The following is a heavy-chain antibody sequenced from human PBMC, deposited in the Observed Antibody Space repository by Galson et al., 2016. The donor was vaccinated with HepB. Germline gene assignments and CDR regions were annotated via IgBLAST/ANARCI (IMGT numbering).Heavy chain of an antibody. CDR3: ARDGEFNWNARADGIDV. D-gene: IGHD1-20*01. Sequence: SVKVSCKASGYTLTNYAVHWVRRAPGQGLEWMGWINAGTGDTQYSQKFQGRVTITRDTSANTAYMELSSLRSEDTAVYYCARDGEFNWNARADGIDVWGQGTAVAVSS. V-gene: IGHV1-3*01. CDR1: GYTLTNYA. CDR2: INAGTGDT. J-gene: IGHJ6*02.